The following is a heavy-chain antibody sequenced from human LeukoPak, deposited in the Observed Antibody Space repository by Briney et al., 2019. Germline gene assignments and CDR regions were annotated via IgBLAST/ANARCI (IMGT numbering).Heavy chain of an antibody. D-gene: IGHD4-23*01. CDR2: VNSDESRT. CDR1: GFTFTSYW. Sequence: GGSLRLSCAASGFTFTSYWMHWVRQAPGKGLVWVSRVNSDESRTSYVDSVKGRFTISRDNAKNTLYLQMNSLRVEDTAVYYCARGRPHGNDYWGQGTLVTVSS. J-gene: IGHJ4*02. CDR3: ARGRPHGNDY. V-gene: IGHV3-74*01.